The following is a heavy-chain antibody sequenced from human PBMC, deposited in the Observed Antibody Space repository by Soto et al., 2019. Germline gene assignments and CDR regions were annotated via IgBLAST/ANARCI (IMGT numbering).Heavy chain of an antibody. CDR3: TTDLLAVAAGNNH. D-gene: IGHD6-19*01. CDR2: IKSKTDGGTT. V-gene: IGHV3-15*01. J-gene: IGHJ5*02. CDR1: GFTFSNAW. Sequence: EVQLVESGGGLVKPGGSLRLSCAASGFTFSNAWKSWVRQAPGKRLEWVGRIKSKTDGGTTDYAAPVKGRFTISRDDSKNTLYLQMNSLKTEDTAVYYCTTDLLAVAAGNNHWGQGTLVTVSS.